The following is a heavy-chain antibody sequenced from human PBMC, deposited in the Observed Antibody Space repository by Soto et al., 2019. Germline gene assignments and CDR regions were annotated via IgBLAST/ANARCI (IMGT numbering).Heavy chain of an antibody. CDR1: GFTFSSYA. Sequence: EVQLLEXXXXLVQPGGSLRLSCAASGFTFSSYAMSWVRQAPGKGLEWVSAISGSGGSTYYAESVKGRXXXXXXXXXXXXXXXXXXXXXXXXXXXXXXXXXXXXXXXXXYYYYYGMDVXGQGTTXT. CDR3: XXXXXXXXXXXXYYYYYGMDV. V-gene: IGHV3-23*01. CDR2: ISGSGGST. J-gene: IGHJ6*02.